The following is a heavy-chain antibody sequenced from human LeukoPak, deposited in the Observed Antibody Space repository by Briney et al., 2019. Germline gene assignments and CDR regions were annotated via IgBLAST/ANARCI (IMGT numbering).Heavy chain of an antibody. CDR3: ARGWYNWNELHYYYGMDV. D-gene: IGHD1-1*01. CDR1: GGSISSYY. V-gene: IGHV4-59*01. J-gene: IGHJ6*04. CDR2: IYYSGST. Sequence: PSETLSLTSTVSGGSISSYYSSWVRPPPGKGLGWIGYIYYSGSTNYNPSLKRRVTISVDTSKNQFSLKLSSVTAADTAVYYCARGWYNWNELHYYYGMDVWGKGTTVTVSS.